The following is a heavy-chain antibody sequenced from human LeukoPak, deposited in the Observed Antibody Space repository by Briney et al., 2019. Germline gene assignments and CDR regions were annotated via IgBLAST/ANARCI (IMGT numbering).Heavy chain of an antibody. CDR3: ARPSYPLLRFLEWASYGMGV. CDR2: ISAYNGNT. Sequence: GASVKVSCKASGYTFTSYGISWVRQAPGQGLEWMGWISAYNGNTNYAQKLQGRVTMTTDTSTSTAYMELRSLRSDDTAVYYCARPSYPLLRFLEWASYGMGVWGQGTTVTVSS. V-gene: IGHV1-18*01. J-gene: IGHJ6*02. D-gene: IGHD3-3*01. CDR1: GYTFTSYG.